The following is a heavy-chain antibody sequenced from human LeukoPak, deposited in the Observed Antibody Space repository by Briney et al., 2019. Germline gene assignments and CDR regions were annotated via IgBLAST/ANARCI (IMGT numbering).Heavy chain of an antibody. Sequence: PSETLSLTCTVSGGSISSSSYYWGWIRQPPGKGLEWVAFIRYDGSKKYYADSVKGRFTISRDNSKNTLYLQMNSLRAEDTAVYYCAKGDVLLWFGEPTPADYWGQGTLVTVSS. CDR1: GGSISSSSYY. CDR3: AKGDVLLWFGEPTPADY. V-gene: IGHV3-30*02. CDR2: IRYDGSKK. J-gene: IGHJ4*02. D-gene: IGHD3-10*01.